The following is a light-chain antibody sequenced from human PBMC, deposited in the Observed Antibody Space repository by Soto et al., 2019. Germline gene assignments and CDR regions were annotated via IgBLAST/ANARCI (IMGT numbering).Light chain of an antibody. CDR1: SSNIGSNT. CDR3: AAWDGSLNGHVV. J-gene: IGLJ2*01. V-gene: IGLV1-44*01. Sequence: QSVLTQPPSASGTPGQRVTISCSGSSSNIGSNTVNWYRQLPGTAPKLLIYSNDQRPSGVPDRFSGSKSGTSASLAISELQSEDEADYYCAAWDGSLNGHVVFGGGTQLTVL. CDR2: SND.